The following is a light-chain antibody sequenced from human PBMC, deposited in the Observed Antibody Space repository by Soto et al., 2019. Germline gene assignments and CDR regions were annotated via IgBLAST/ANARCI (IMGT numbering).Light chain of an antibody. J-gene: IGLJ1*01. V-gene: IGLV2-14*03. CDR2: DVS. Sequence: QSVLTQPASVSGSPGQSITISCTGTSSDVGAYTFASWYQQHPDKVPKLMIFDVSRRPSGVSDRFSGSKSGNTASLTISGLQPEDEADYYCSSYTSSSTHVFGSGTKLTVL. CDR1: SSDVGAYTF. CDR3: SSYTSSSTHV.